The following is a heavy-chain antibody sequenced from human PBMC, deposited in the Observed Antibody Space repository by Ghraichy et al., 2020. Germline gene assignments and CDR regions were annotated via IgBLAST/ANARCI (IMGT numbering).Heavy chain of an antibody. CDR2: MSRSGSDI. CDR1: GFTFSSHS. J-gene: IGHJ4*02. CDR3: ASDSVGSIDYFDY. D-gene: IGHD1-26*01. Sequence: GGSLRLSCVGSGFTFSSHSMNWVRQAPGKGLEWVSSMSRSGSDIYYADSVKGLFTISRDIAKNALYLQMNSLRAEDTAVYYCASDSVGSIDYFDYWGQGTLVTVSS. V-gene: IGHV3-21*01.